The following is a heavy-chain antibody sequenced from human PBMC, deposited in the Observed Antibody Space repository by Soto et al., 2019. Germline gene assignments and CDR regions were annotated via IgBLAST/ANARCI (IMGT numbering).Heavy chain of an antibody. CDR3: ARETKDCSSTSCYNWFDP. D-gene: IGHD2-2*01. CDR2: IYYSGST. CDR1: GGSISSYY. Sequence: SETLSLTCTVSGGSISSYYWSWLRQPPGKGLEWIGYIYYSGSTNYNPSLKSRVTISVDTSKNQFSLKLSSVTAADTAVYCCARETKDCSSTSCYNWFDPWGQGTLVTVSS. J-gene: IGHJ5*02. V-gene: IGHV4-59*01.